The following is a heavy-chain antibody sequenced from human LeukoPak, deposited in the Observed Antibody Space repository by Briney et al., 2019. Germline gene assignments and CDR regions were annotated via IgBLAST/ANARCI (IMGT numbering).Heavy chain of an antibody. CDR3: AKDWRQFFRGSYFDY. CDR2: ISGSGGST. Sequence: GGSLRLSCAASGFTFSSYAMSWVRQAPGKGLEWVSAISGSGGSTHYADSVKGRFTISRDNSWNTLYLQMNSLRAEDTAVYYCAKDWRQFFRGSYFDYWGQGTLVTVSS. V-gene: IGHV3-23*01. D-gene: IGHD3-16*01. CDR1: GFTFSSYA. J-gene: IGHJ4*02.